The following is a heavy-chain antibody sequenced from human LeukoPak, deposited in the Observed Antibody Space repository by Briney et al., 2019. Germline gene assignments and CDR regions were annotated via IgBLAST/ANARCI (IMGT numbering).Heavy chain of an antibody. D-gene: IGHD6-19*01. CDR3: ARVVSRGWSGDYFDY. CDR2: IYTSGST. J-gene: IGHJ4*02. CDR1: GGSISSYY. V-gene: IGHV4-4*07. Sequence: PSETLSLTCTVSGGSISSYYWSWIRQPAGKGLEWIGRIYTSGSTNYNPSLKSRVTMSVDTSKNQFSLKLSSVTAADTAVYYCARVVSRGWSGDYFDYWGQGTLVTVSS.